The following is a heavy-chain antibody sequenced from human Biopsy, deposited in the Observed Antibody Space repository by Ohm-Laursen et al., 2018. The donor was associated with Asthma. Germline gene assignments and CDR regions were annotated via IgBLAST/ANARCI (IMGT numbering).Heavy chain of an antibody. CDR2: ISGSGGST. D-gene: IGHD5-24*01. CDR3: AKESRRDGYNRRNYYLDY. V-gene: IGHV3-23*01. Sequence: GSLRLSCAASGFTFSSYAMSWVRQAPGKGLEWVSAISGSGGSTYYADSVKGRFTISRDKSKNTLYMQMNSLRAEDTAVYYCAKESRRDGYNRRNYYLDYWGQGTLVTVSS. J-gene: IGHJ4*02. CDR1: GFTFSSYA.